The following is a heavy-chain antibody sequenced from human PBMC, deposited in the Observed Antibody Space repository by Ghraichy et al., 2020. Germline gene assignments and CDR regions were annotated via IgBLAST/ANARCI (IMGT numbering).Heavy chain of an antibody. V-gene: IGHV3-30*18. D-gene: IGHD6-13*01. J-gene: IGHJ6*03. CDR3: AKDIAGAGNYFYYMDV. Sequence: SCAASGLTFSDYGIHWVRQAPGKGLEWVAVISCDGGDKYYAESVKGRFTISRDNSKNTLYLQMNSLRVEDTAVYYCAKDIAGAGNYFYYMDVWGKGTTVTVSS. CDR2: ISCDGGDK. CDR1: GLTFSDYG.